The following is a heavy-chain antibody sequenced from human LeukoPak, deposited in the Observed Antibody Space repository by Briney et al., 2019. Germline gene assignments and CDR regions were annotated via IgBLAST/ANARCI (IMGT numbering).Heavy chain of an antibody. CDR2: ISYDGSNK. CDR3: ARDHPDAETWIQFEIDY. V-gene: IGHV3-30-3*01. CDR1: GFTFSSYA. J-gene: IGHJ4*02. D-gene: IGHD5-18*01. Sequence: LPGRSLRLSCAASGFTFSSYAMHWVRQAPGKGLEWVAVISYDGSNKYYADSVKGRFTISRDNSKNTLYLQMNSLRAEDMAVYYCARDHPDAETWIQFEIDYWGQGTLVTVSS.